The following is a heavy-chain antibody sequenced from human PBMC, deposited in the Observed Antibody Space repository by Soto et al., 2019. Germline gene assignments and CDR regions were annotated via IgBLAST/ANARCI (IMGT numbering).Heavy chain of an antibody. CDR2: ISGSGGST. D-gene: IGHD1-1*01. J-gene: IGHJ4*02. CDR3: AKVMSGTDIQFDY. CDR1: GSTFSSYA. Sequence: GGSLRLSCAASGSTFSSYAMSWVRQAPGKGLEWVSAISGSGGSTYYADSVKGRFTISRDNSKNTLYLQMNSLRAEDTAVYYCAKVMSGTDIQFDYWGQGTLVTVSS. V-gene: IGHV3-23*01.